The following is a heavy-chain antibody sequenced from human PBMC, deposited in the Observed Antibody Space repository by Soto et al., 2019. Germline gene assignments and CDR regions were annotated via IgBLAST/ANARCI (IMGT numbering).Heavy chain of an antibody. CDR3: ARGLRLLESTTINDAFDI. Sequence: GASVKVSCKASGYTFTGYYMHWVRQAPGQRLEWMGWINAGNGNTKYSQKFQGRVTITRDTSASTAYMELSSLRSEDTAVYYCARGLRLLESTTINDAFDIWGQGTMVTVSS. J-gene: IGHJ3*02. D-gene: IGHD3-3*01. V-gene: IGHV1-3*01. CDR1: GYTFTGYY. CDR2: INAGNGNT.